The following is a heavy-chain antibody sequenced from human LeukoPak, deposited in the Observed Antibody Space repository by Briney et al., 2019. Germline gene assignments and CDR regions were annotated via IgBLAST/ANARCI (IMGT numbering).Heavy chain of an antibody. CDR2: IYYSGST. CDR3: GRSGYSSSLHFDY. Sequence: SETLSLTCTVSGGSISSYYWSWIRQPPGKGLEWIGYIYYSGSTNYNPSLKSRVTISVDTSKNQFSLKLSSVTAADTAVNYCGRSGYSSSLHFDYWGQGTLVTVSS. V-gene: IGHV4-59*01. J-gene: IGHJ4*02. CDR1: GGSISSYY. D-gene: IGHD6-6*01.